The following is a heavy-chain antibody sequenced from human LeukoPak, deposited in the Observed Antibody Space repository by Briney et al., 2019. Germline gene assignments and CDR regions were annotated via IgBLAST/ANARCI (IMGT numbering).Heavy chain of an antibody. V-gene: IGHV3-23*01. CDR1: GFTFSSYA. CDR2: ISGSGGST. CDR3: AKIGAGLDYCGGDCYPNWFDP. J-gene: IGHJ5*02. D-gene: IGHD2-21*02. Sequence: TGGSLRLSCAASGFTFSSYAMSWVRQAPGKGLEWVSAISGSGGSTYYADSVKGRFTISRDNSKNTLYLQMNSLRAEDTAVYYCAKIGAGLDYCGGDCYPNWFDPWGQGTLVTVSS.